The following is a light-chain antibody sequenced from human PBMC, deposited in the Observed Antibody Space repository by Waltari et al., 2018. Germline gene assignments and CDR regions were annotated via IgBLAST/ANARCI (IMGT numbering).Light chain of an antibody. V-gene: IGLV1-40*01. CDR2: GST. Sequence: QSVLTQPPSVSGAPGPRVTISCTGSGSNIRAGHAVHWYQQLPRAAPKLLIYGSTSRPLGVPARFFGSTSGTSASLAITGLQAEDEADYYCQSYDTSLSVVFGGGTKLTVL. CDR3: QSYDTSLSVV. CDR1: GSNIRAGHA. J-gene: IGLJ3*02.